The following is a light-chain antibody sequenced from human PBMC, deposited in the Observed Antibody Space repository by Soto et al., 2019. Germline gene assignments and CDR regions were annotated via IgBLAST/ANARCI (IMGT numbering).Light chain of an antibody. CDR1: QSVSNY. Sequence: EIVLTQSPATLSLSPGERATLSCRASQSVSNYLAWYQQRPGQAPRLLIYDASNRATGIPARFSGSGSGTDFTLTISRLEPEDFSVYYCHQYGTAPLTFGPGTKVDIK. J-gene: IGKJ3*01. CDR2: DAS. CDR3: HQYGTAPLT. V-gene: IGKV3-11*01.